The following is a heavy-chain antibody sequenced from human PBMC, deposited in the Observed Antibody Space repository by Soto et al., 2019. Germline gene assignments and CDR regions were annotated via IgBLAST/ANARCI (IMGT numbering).Heavy chain of an antibody. Sequence: GESLKISCRGSGYTFTNYWIGWVRQMPGKGLEWMGIIYPGDSDTKYNPSFQGQVTISADKSITTTYLRWTSLKASDTAIYYCAASIFYYGMDVWGQGTTVTVSS. CDR2: IYPGDSDT. J-gene: IGHJ6*02. CDR1: GYTFTNYW. CDR3: AASIFYYGMDV. V-gene: IGHV5-51*01.